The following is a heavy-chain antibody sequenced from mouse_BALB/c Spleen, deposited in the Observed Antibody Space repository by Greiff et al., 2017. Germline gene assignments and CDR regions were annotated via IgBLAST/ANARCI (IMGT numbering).Heavy chain of an antibody. V-gene: IGHV5-4*02. Sequence: EVQVVESGGGLVKPGGSLKLSCAASGFTFSDYYMYWVRQTPEKRLEWVATISDGGSYTYYPDSVKGRFTISRDNAKNNLYLQMSSLKSEDTAMYYCARDDGNYDAMDYWGQGTSVTVSS. CDR2: ISDGGSYT. J-gene: IGHJ4*01. D-gene: IGHD2-1*01. CDR3: ARDDGNYDAMDY. CDR1: GFTFSDYY.